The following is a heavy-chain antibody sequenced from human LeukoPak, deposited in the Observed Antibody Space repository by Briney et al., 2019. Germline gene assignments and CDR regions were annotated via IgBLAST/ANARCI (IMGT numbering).Heavy chain of an antibody. CDR3: AKSGGYGLIDY. J-gene: IGHJ4*01. CDR2: IYSSGST. CDR1: GVSISSSSYY. V-gene: IGHV4-39*01. D-gene: IGHD6-25*01. Sequence: SETLSLTCNVSGVSISSSSYYWGWIRQPPGKGLEWIGSIYSSGSTYYNSSLKSRVTVSIDTSKNQVSLKMSSVTAADTAVYYCAKSGGYGLIDYWGQGTLVTVSS.